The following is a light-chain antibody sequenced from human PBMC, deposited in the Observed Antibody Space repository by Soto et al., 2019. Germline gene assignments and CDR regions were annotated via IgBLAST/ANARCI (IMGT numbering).Light chain of an antibody. V-gene: IGKV1-9*01. CDR2: GAS. J-gene: IGKJ3*01. CDR3: QQLNSYPLT. Sequence: DIQLTQSPSFLSASVGGRVTITCRASQAISSHLAWYQQKPGKAPNLLIYGASTLQSGVPSRFSGSGSETQFTLTISSLQPEDFATYYCQQLNSYPLTFGPGTTVDIK. CDR1: QAISSH.